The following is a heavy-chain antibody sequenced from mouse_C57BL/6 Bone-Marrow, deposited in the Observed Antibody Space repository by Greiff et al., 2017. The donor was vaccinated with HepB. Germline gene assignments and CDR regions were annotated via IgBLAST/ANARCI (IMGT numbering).Heavy chain of an antibody. V-gene: IGHV1-82*01. D-gene: IGHD1-1*01. CDR1: GYAFSSSW. CDR2: IYPGDGDT. Sequence: VQLQQSGPELVKPGASVKISCKASGYAFSSSWMNWVKQRPGKGLEWIGRIYPGDGDTNYNGKFKGKATLTADKSSSTAYMQLSSLTSEDSAVYFCARRPYGSRRYFDVWGTVTTVTVSS. J-gene: IGHJ1*03. CDR3: ARRPYGSRRYFDV.